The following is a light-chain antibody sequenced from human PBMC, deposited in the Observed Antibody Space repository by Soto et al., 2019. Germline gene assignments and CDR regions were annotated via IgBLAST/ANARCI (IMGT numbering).Light chain of an antibody. V-gene: IGLV1-40*01. J-gene: IGLJ1*01. Sequence: QSVLTQPPSVSGAPGQRVTISCTGSSSNIGAGYDVHWYQQLPGTAPKLLIYGNSNRPSGVPDRFSGSKSGTSASLAITGLXXXXXXDYYCQSYDSSLSGLVFGTGTKLTV. CDR1: SSNIGAGYD. CDR3: QSYDSSLSGLV. CDR2: GNS.